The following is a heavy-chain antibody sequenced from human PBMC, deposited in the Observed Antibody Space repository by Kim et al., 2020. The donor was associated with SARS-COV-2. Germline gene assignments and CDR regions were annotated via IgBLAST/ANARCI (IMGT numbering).Heavy chain of an antibody. CDR3: AKDMGYNILGIDY. CDR2: ISWNSGSI. J-gene: IGHJ4*02. CDR1: GFTFDDYA. V-gene: IGHV3-9*01. Sequence: GGSLRLSCAASGFTFDDYAMHWVRQAPGKGLEWVSGISWNSGSIGYADSVKGRFTISRDNAKNSLYLQMNSLRAEDTALYYCAKDMGYNILGIDYWGQGTLVTVSS. D-gene: IGHD7-27*01.